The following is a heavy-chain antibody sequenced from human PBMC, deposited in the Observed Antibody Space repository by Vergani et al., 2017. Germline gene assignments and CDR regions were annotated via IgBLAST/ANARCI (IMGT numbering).Heavy chain of an antibody. Sequence: QLQLQESGPGLVKPSATLSLTCSVSGASIRSSNYYWGWIRQPPGKGLEWIASIYYSGSTYYNPSLKSRVTISVDTSKNQFSLKRSSVTAADTAVYFCARHSTVELLVKFGWIDPWGQGILVTVSS. CDR2: IYYSGST. D-gene: IGHD6-19*01. V-gene: IGHV4-39*01. CDR1: GASIRSSNYY. J-gene: IGHJ5*02. CDR3: ARHSTVELLVKFGWIDP.